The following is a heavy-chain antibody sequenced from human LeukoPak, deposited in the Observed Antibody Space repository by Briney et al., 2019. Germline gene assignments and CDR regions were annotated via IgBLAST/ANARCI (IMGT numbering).Heavy chain of an antibody. J-gene: IGHJ4*02. D-gene: IGHD6-19*01. Sequence: SETLSLTCAVYGGSFSGYYWSWIRQPPGKGLEWIGEINHSGSTNYNPSLKSRVTISVGTSKNQFSLKLSSVTAADTAVYYCASVPIAVAGRGLFDYWGQGTLVTVSS. CDR3: ASVPIAVAGRGLFDY. CDR1: GGSFSGYY. CDR2: INHSGST. V-gene: IGHV4-34*01.